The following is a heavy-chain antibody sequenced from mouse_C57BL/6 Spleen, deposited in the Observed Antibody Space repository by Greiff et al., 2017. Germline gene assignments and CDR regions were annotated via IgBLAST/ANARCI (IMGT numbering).Heavy chain of an antibody. Sequence: QVQLQQPGTELVKPGASVKLSCKASGYTFTSYWMHWVKQRPGQGLEWIGNINPSNGGTNYNEKFKSKATLTVDQSSSTAYMQLSSLTSEDSAVYYCARWGAAQAHFDYWGQGTTLTVSS. CDR2: INPSNGGT. V-gene: IGHV1-53*01. CDR1: GYTFTSYW. J-gene: IGHJ2*01. CDR3: ARWGAAQAHFDY. D-gene: IGHD3-2*02.